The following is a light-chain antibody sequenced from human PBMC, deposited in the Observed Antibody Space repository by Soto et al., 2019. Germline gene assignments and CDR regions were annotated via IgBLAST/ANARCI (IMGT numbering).Light chain of an antibody. CDR3: SSYAGSNHVV. Sequence: QSALTQPPSASGSPGQSVTISYTGTSSDVGAYKYVFWYQHHPGKAPKLMIYEVSQRPSGVPDRFSGSKSGNTASLTVSGLQAEDEADYYCSSYAGSNHVVFGGGTKLTVL. J-gene: IGLJ2*01. CDR1: SSDVGAYKY. V-gene: IGLV2-8*01. CDR2: EVS.